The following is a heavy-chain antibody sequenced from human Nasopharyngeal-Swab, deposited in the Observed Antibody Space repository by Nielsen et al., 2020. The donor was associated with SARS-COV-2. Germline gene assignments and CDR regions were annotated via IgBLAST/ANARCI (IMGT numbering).Heavy chain of an antibody. CDR3: ARDVTGVRCINDRCPPQPYYFDY. V-gene: IGHV1-69*10. CDR1: GGTFSSYG. D-gene: IGHD2-21*02. CDR2: IIPILPIT. J-gene: IGHJ4*02. Sequence: SVKVSCKTSGGTFSSYGISWFRQAPGQGLEWMGGIIPILPITNYAQKFQDRVTITADKSTSTAYMELSSLRSEDTAAYYCARDVTGVRCINDRCPPQPYYFDYWGQGSLVTVSS.